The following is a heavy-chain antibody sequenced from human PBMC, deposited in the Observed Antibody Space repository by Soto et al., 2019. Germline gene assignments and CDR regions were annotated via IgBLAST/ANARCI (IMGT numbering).Heavy chain of an antibody. Sequence: GGSLRLSWAASGCTFSSYSVSWVRQAPGKGLEWVSSIGTTSTYIYYADSVRGRFTISRDNAKNSLYLQMNSLRAEDTAVYFCARVMCGDCSSYYYYSMDVWGQGTTVPVSS. CDR2: IGTTSTYI. V-gene: IGHV3-21*01. CDR3: ARVMCGDCSSYYYYSMDV. D-gene: IGHD2-21*02. CDR1: GCTFSSYS. J-gene: IGHJ6*02.